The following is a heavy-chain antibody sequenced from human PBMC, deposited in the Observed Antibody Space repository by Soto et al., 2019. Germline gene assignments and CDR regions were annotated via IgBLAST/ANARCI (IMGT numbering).Heavy chain of an antibody. CDR2: IIPIFGTA. CDR1: GGSFSSYA. D-gene: IGHD4-4*01. J-gene: IGHJ4*02. Sequence: ASVKVSCKASGGSFSSYAISWVRQAPGQGLECMGGIIPIFGTANYAQKFQGRVTITADESTSTAYMELSSLRSEDTAVYYCARYDYNGYYFDYWGQGPRVTVSS. V-gene: IGHV1-69*13. CDR3: ARYDYNGYYFDY.